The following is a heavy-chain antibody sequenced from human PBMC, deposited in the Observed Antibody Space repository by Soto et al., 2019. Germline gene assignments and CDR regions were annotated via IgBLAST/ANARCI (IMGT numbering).Heavy chain of an antibody. D-gene: IGHD6-19*01. J-gene: IGHJ1*01. CDR3: ASEDSSGYSQY. V-gene: IGHV4-59*01. CDR2: VHYSGST. CDR1: GYSITSSY. Sequence: SLTCTVSGYSITSSYWSCMRQSPGKGLEWIGFVHYSGSTNYSPSLKSRVTMSVDTSKKQFSLKLTSVTVADTAVYFCASEDSSGYSQYWGQGTLVTVSS.